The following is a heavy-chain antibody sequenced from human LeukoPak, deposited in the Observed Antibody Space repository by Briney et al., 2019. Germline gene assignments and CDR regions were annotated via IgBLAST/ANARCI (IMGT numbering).Heavy chain of an antibody. J-gene: IGHJ3*02. CDR3: ASPPRGYYDSSGYPQTDAFDI. CDR1: GGSISSYY. CDR2: IYYSGST. D-gene: IGHD3-22*01. V-gene: IGHV4-59*01. Sequence: SETLSLTCTVSGGSISSYYWSWIRQPPGKGLEWIGYIYYSGSTNYNPSLKSRVTISVDTSKNQFSLKLSSVTAADTAVYYCASPPRGYYDSSGYPQTDAFDIWGQGTMVTVSS.